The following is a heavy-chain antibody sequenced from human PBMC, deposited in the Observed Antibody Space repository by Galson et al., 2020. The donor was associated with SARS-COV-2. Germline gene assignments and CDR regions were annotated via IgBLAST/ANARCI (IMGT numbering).Heavy chain of an antibody. V-gene: IGHV3-21*01. CDR2: ISSSSSYI. Sequence: GESLKISCAASGFTFSSYSMNWVRQAPGKGLEWVSSISSSSSYIYYADSVKGRFTISRDNAKNLLYLQMNSLRAEDTAVYYCARDTDNWGFDYWGQGTLVTVSS. J-gene: IGHJ4*02. CDR1: GFTFSSYS. CDR3: ARDTDNWGFDY. D-gene: IGHD7-27*01.